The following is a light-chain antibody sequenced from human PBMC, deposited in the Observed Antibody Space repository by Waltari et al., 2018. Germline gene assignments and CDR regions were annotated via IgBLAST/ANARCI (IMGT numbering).Light chain of an antibody. CDR3: SAYTYSSPFAWA. J-gene: IGLJ3*02. CDR1: SSDIGASYF. Sequence: QSALTQPASVSGSPGQSITLSCTGTSSDIGASYFVSWYQQHPGKAPKLIIFDVNKGPSGISDRLSGSKSGNTASLTISRLQTGDEAEYFCSAYTYSSPFAWAFGGGTKVTVL. CDR2: DVN. V-gene: IGLV2-14*03.